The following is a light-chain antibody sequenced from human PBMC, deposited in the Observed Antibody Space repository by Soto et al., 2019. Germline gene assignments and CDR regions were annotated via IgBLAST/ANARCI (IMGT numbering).Light chain of an antibody. CDR3: SSFTSSSNWV. J-gene: IGLJ3*02. V-gene: IGLV2-14*01. CDR2: EVS. Sequence: QSALTQPASVSGSPGQSITFSCTGTSSDVGGYNYVSWYQQHPGKAPKLMIYEVSNRPSGVSNRFSGSKSGNTASLTISGLQAEDEADYYCSSFTSSSNWVFGGGTQLTVL. CDR1: SSDVGGYNY.